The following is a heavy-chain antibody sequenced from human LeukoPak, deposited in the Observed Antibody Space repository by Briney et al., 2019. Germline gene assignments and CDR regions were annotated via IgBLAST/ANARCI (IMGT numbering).Heavy chain of an antibody. V-gene: IGHV3-73*01. CDR1: GFTFSGSA. CDR3: TRLLAVAGLAFDP. D-gene: IGHD6-19*01. J-gene: IGHJ5*02. Sequence: PGGSLRLSCAASGFTFSGSAIHWVRQASGNGLEWVGRIRSKANSYATAYAASVKGRFTISRDDSKNTAYLQMNSLKTEDTAVYYCTRLLAVAGLAFDPWGQGTLVTVSS. CDR2: IRSKANSYAT.